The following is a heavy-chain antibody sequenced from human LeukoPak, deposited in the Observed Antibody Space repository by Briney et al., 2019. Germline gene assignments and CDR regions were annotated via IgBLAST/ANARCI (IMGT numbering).Heavy chain of an antibody. CDR3: ARDRGTWNDDGFDY. CDR1: GGSISSSSYY. D-gene: IGHD1-1*01. J-gene: IGHJ4*02. Sequence: SETLSLTCTVSGGSISSSSYYWGWIRQPPGKGLEWIGSIYYSGSTYYNPSLKSRVTISVDTSKNQFSLKLSSVTAADTAVYYCARDRGTWNDDGFDYWGQGTLVTVSS. CDR2: IYYSGST. V-gene: IGHV4-39*07.